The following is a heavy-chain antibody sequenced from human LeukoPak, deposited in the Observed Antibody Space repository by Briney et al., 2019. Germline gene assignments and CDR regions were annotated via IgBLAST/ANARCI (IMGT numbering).Heavy chain of an antibody. CDR1: GFTFTAYY. V-gene: IGHV1-18*04. D-gene: IGHD5-18*01. J-gene: IGHJ4*02. CDR3: ARGRVDTASH. Sequence: GASVKVSCKASGFTFTAYYMHWMRQAPGQGLEWMGWISAYNGNTNYAQKLQGRVTMTTDTSTSTAYMELRSLRSDDTAVYYCARGRVDTASHWGQGTLVTVSS. CDR2: ISAYNGNT.